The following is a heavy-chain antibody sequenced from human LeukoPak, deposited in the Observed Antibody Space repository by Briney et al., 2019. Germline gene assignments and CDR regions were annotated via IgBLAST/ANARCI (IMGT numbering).Heavy chain of an antibody. V-gene: IGHV1-46*01. CDR3: YYGSGSHFDY. Sequence: ASVKVSCKASGYTFTSYYMHWVRQAPGQGLEWMGIINPSGGSTSYAQKFQGRVTMTRDTSTSTVYMKLSSLRSEDTAVYYCYYGSGSHFDYWGQGTLVTVSS. CDR1: GYTFTSYY. J-gene: IGHJ4*02. D-gene: IGHD3-10*01. CDR2: INPSGGST.